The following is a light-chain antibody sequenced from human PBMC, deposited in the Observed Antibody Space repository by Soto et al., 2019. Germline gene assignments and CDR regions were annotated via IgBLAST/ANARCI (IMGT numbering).Light chain of an antibody. Sequence: DIQMTQSPSSLSASVGDRLSITFRASQDIAHYLAWYQQKPGKVPQVLISSASTLQSGVSSRFSGSGSGTDFTLTINSLQPEDVATYYCQRYNPAPITFGQGTRLEIK. CDR3: QRYNPAPIT. V-gene: IGKV1-27*01. CDR2: SAS. CDR1: QDIAHY. J-gene: IGKJ5*01.